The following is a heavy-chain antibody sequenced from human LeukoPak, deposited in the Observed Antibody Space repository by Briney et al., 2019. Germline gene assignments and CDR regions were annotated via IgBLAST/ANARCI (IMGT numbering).Heavy chain of an antibody. V-gene: IGHV3-23*01. CDR2: ISGSGDNT. CDR3: TKRGLYYYYGMDV. J-gene: IGHJ6*02. Sequence: GGSLRLSCAASGFTFSTSTMSWVRQAPGKGLEWVAAISGSGDNTYYADSVKGRFTISRDTSKNTLYLQMNSLRAEGTAVYYCTKRGLYYYYGMDVWGQGTTVTVSS. CDR1: GFTFSTST.